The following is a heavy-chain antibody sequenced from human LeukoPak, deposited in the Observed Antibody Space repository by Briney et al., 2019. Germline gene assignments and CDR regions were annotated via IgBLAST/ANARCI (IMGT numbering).Heavy chain of an antibody. D-gene: IGHD2-2*01. Sequence: PSETLSLTCTVSGGSISSYYWSWIRQPPGKGLEWIGYIYYSGSTNYNPSLKSRVTISVDTSKNQFSLKLSSVTAADTAVYYCARGRIVVVPAAKGAYYYMDVWGKGTTVTVSS. CDR2: IYYSGST. V-gene: IGHV4-59*12. CDR1: GGSISSYY. CDR3: ARGRIVVVPAAKGAYYYMDV. J-gene: IGHJ6*03.